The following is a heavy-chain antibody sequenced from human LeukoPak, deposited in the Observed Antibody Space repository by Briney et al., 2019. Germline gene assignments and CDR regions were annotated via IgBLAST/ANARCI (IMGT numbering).Heavy chain of an antibody. Sequence: SETLSLTCTVSGGSISSYYWSWIRQPPGKGLEWIGYIYYSGSTNYNPSLKSRVTISVDTSKNQFSLKLSSVTAADTAVYYCARYCSSTSCYTDDAFDFWGQGKMVTVSS. V-gene: IGHV4-59*01. D-gene: IGHD2-2*02. J-gene: IGHJ3*01. CDR3: ARYCSSTSCYTDDAFDF. CDR2: IYYSGST. CDR1: GGSISSYY.